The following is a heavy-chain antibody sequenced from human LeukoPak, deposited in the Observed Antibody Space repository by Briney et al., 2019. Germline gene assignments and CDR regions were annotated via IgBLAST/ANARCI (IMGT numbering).Heavy chain of an antibody. V-gene: IGHV3-11*04. CDR1: GFTFSDYF. CDR2: INSAGNNI. Sequence: GGSLRLSCVASGFTFSDYFMSWIRQAPGKGLEWLSFINSAGNNIYYADSVKGRFTISRDNSKDTLYLEMNSLRVEDTAIYYCATSRVFDHWGQGTLVAVSS. J-gene: IGHJ4*02. CDR3: ATSRVFDH.